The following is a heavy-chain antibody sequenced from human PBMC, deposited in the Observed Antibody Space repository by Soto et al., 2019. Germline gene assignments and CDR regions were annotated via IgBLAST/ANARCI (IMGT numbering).Heavy chain of an antibody. J-gene: IGHJ6*02. D-gene: IGHD2-2*01. CDR1: GGTFSSYA. CDR3: ARSQGSSTSLEIYYYYYYGMDV. Sequence: QVQLVQSGAEVKKPGSSVKVSCKASGGTFSSYAISWVRQAPGQGLEWMGGIIPISDTTNYAQKFQGRVTTTADESTSTAYMELSSLRSEDTAVYYCARSQGSSTSLEIYYYYYYGMDVSGQGTTVTVSS. V-gene: IGHV1-69*01. CDR2: IIPISDTT.